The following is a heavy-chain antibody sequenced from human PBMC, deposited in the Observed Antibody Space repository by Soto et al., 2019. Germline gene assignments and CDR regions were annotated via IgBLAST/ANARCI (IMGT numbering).Heavy chain of an antibody. CDR1: GYTFSTYA. Sequence: ASVKVSCKASGYTFSTYATHWVRQAPGQRLEWMGWINAANGNTKYSQKFQGRVTITRDTSASTAYMELSSLRSEDTAVYYCASNLQQWLVRALGYYYYGMDVWGQGTTVTVSS. D-gene: IGHD6-19*01. CDR2: INAANGNT. CDR3: ASNLQQWLVRALGYYYYGMDV. V-gene: IGHV1-3*01. J-gene: IGHJ6*02.